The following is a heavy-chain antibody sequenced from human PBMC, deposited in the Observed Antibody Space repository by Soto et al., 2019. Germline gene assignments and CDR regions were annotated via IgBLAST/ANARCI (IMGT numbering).Heavy chain of an antibody. V-gene: IGHV3-30*03. CDR1: GFTFSSYW. CDR3: ATKPRVTESAYYGMEV. D-gene: IGHD2-21*02. J-gene: IGHJ6*02. Sequence: GGSLRLSCAASGFTFSSYWMHWVRQAPGKGLEWVAVISYDGNTQYYGDSVKGRFTISRDNAKSTLYLQMDSLKTEDTSGYYCATKPRVTESAYYGMEVWGQGTTVTVSS. CDR2: ISYDGNTQ.